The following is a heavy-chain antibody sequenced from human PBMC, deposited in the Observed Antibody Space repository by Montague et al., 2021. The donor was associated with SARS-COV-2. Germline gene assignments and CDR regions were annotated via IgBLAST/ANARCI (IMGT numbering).Heavy chain of an antibody. V-gene: IGHV4-61*02. D-gene: IGHD7-27*01. CDR2: IYRSGSP. CDR3: ARGVVTGVVTVTGGFDS. Sequence: TLSLTCTVSGGSISRGYYYWSWIRLPAGKGLEWIGRIYRSGSPNYNPSLESRVVLSVDTSRNQFSMKTTSVTAADTTMYYCARGVVTGVVTVTGGFDSWGQGTLVIVSS. J-gene: IGHJ4*02. CDR1: GGSISRGYYY.